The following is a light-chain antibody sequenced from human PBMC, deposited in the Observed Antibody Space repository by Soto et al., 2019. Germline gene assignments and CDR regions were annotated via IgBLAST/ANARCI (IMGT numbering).Light chain of an antibody. CDR3: HQYGSSPYT. Sequence: EIVLTQSPDTLSLSPGERATLSCRASQRVTDSFLAWYQQRPGRAPRLLIYGASNRATGIPDRFSGSGSGTDFTLTISRLDPEDFAVYSCHQYGSSPYTFGQGTKLEIK. J-gene: IGKJ2*01. CDR1: QRVTDSF. CDR2: GAS. V-gene: IGKV3-20*01.